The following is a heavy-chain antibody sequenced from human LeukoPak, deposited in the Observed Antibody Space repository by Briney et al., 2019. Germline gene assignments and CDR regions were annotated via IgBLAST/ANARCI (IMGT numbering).Heavy chain of an antibody. J-gene: IGHJ4*02. CDR3: ARQGDSSGPADY. CDR1: GYSFTSYW. V-gene: IGHV5-51*01. Sequence: GESLKISRKGSGYSFTSYWIGCGRQMPGKGLEWMGIIYPGDPDTRYSPSFQGQVTISADKSISTAYLQWSSLKASDTAMYYCARQGDSSGPADYWGQGTLVTVSS. D-gene: IGHD6-19*01. CDR2: IYPGDPDT.